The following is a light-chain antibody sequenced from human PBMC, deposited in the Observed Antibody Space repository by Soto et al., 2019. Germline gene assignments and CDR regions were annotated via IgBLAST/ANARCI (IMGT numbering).Light chain of an antibody. CDR1: QSISTW. Sequence: QMTQSASTLSASVGDRVTLPCRASQSISTWLTWYQQKPGKAPKILIYKASSLESGVPSRFSGSGYGTDVNLTISSLQPDDFATYYCQHYNSYSEAFGQGTKVDIK. CDR2: KAS. J-gene: IGKJ1*01. V-gene: IGKV1-5*03. CDR3: QHYNSYSEA.